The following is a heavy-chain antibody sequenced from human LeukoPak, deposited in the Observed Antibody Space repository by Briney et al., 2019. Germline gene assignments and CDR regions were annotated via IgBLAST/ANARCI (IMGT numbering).Heavy chain of an antibody. CDR2: INPSGGST. CDR3: ARGVVVVPAGWGFVAKTFDP. D-gene: IGHD2-2*01. Sequence: ASVKVSCKASGYTFTSYYMHWVRQAPGQGLEWMGIINPSGGSTSYAQKFQGRVTMTRDMSTSTVYMELSRLRSDDTAVYYCARGVVVVPAGWGFVAKTFDPWGQGTLVTVSS. J-gene: IGHJ5*02. V-gene: IGHV1-46*01. CDR1: GYTFTSYY.